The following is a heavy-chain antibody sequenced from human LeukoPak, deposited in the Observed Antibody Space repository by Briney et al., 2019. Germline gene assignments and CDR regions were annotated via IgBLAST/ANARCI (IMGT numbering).Heavy chain of an antibody. CDR1: GGSFSGYY. J-gene: IGHJ4*02. V-gene: IGHV4-34*01. D-gene: IGHD3-10*01. CDR3: SSGGKDRYYYGSGSFPNDY. Sequence: SETLSLTCAVYGGSFSGYYWSWIRRPPGKGLEWIGEINHSGSTNYNPSLKSRVTISVDTSKNQFSLMLRSVTAAHTAVYYVSSGGKDRYYYGSGSFPNDYWGQGTLVTVSS. CDR2: INHSGST.